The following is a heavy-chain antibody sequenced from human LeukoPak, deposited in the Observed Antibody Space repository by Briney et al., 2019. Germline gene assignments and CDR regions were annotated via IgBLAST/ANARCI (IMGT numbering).Heavy chain of an antibody. CDR2: ISWNSGSI. J-gene: IGHJ5*02. V-gene: IGHV3-9*01. CDR3: AKDKTPTIVGATTGWFDP. Sequence: GGSLRLSCAASVFTFDDYAMHCVRQAPGKGLEWVSGISWNSGSIGYADSVKGRLTISRDNAKTSLYLQMNSLRAEDTALYYCAKDKTPTIVGATTGWFDPWGQGTLVTVSS. D-gene: IGHD1-26*01. CDR1: VFTFDDYA.